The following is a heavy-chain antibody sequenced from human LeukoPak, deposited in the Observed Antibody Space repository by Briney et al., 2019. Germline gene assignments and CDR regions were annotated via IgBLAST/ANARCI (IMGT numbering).Heavy chain of an antibody. D-gene: IGHD3-22*01. CDR3: AKHRFESGGYHSTD. CDR1: GFTFSSYW. J-gene: IGHJ4*02. V-gene: IGHV3-23*01. CDR2: ISGSGGST. Sequence: GGSLRLSCAASGFTFSSYWMSWVRQAPGKGLEWVSAISGSGGSTYYADSVKGRFTISRDNSKNTLYLQMNSLRDEDTAVYYCAKHRFESGGYHSTDWGQGTLVTVSS.